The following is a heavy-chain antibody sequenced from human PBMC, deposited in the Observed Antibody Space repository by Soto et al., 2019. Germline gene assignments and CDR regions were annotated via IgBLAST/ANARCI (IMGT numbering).Heavy chain of an antibody. J-gene: IGHJ4*02. V-gene: IGHV1-69*01. CDR3: ARDGRSGSYATPYDY. CDR1: GGTFSSYA. Sequence: QVQLVQSGAEVKKPGSSVKVSCKASGGTFSSYAISWVRQAPGQGLEWMGGIIPIFGTANYAQKFQGRVTITADESTSTAYMELRSLRSEDTAVYYCARDGRSGSYATPYDYWGQGTLVTVSS. D-gene: IGHD1-26*01. CDR2: IIPIFGTA.